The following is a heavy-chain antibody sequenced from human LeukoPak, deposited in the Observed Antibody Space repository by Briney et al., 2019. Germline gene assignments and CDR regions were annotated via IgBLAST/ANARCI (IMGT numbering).Heavy chain of an antibody. CDR1: GGSFSGYY. CDR2: IYYSGST. D-gene: IGHD3-10*01. V-gene: IGHV4-34*01. Sequence: PSETLSLTCAVYGGSFSGYYWSWIRQPPGKGLEWIGSIYYSGSTYYNPSLKSRVTISVDTSKNQFSLKLSSVTAADTAVYYCARDYGSGSYYPNWYFDLWGRGTLVTVSS. J-gene: IGHJ2*01. CDR3: ARDYGSGSYYPNWYFDL.